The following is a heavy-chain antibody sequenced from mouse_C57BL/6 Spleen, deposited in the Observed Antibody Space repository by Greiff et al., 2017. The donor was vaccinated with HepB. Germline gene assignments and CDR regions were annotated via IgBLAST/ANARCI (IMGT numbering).Heavy chain of an antibody. D-gene: IGHD1-1*01. CDR2: ISSGGSYT. V-gene: IGHV5-6*01. CDR1: GFTFSSYG. Sequence: DVQLVESGGDLVKPGGSLKLSCAASGFTFSSYGMSWVRQTPDKRLEWVATISSGGSYTYYPDSVKGRFTISRDNAKNTLYLQMSSLKSEDTAMYYCARHYYGSSYAMDYWGQGTSVTVSS. J-gene: IGHJ4*01. CDR3: ARHYYGSSYAMDY.